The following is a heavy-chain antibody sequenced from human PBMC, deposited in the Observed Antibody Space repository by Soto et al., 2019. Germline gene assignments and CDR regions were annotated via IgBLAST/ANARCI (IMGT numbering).Heavy chain of an antibody. CDR2: IIPIFGTA. D-gene: IGHD3-10*01. V-gene: IGHV1-69*01. Sequence: QVQLVQSGAEVKKPGSSVKVSCKASGGTFSSYAISWVRQAPGQGLEWMGGIIPIFGTANYAQKFQGRVTITADESTSTAYMELSSLRSEETAVYYCASGITMVRSNTHDYSYYAGMDVWGQGTTVTVSS. J-gene: IGHJ6*02. CDR1: GGTFSSYA. CDR3: ASGITMVRSNTHDYSYYAGMDV.